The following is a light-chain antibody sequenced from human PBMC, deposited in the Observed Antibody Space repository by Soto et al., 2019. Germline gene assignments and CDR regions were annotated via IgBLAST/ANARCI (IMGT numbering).Light chain of an antibody. CDR3: TSWTSTSTLL. V-gene: IGLV2-14*01. CDR1: SSDVGAYNY. Sequence: QSVLTQPASVSGSPGQSIAISCTGTSSDVGAYNYVSWYQHHPGKAPKLMIYDVTNRPSGVSNRFSGSKSGNTASLTISGLQAEDEADYYCTSWTSTSTLLFGGGTKVTVL. CDR2: DVT. J-gene: IGLJ2*01.